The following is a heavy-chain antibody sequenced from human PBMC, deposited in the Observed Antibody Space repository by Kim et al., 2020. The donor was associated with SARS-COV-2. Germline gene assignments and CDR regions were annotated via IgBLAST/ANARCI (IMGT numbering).Heavy chain of an antibody. CDR2: IIPIFGTA. D-gene: IGHD6-13*01. CDR1: GGTFSSYA. V-gene: IGHV1-69*13. Sequence: SVKVSCKASGGTFSSYAISWVRQAPGQGLEWMGGIIPIFGTANYAQKFQGRVTITADESTSTAYMELSSLRSEDTAVYYCARDRGTYSSSWYPSFQHWGQGTLVTVSS. J-gene: IGHJ1*01. CDR3: ARDRGTYSSSWYPSFQH.